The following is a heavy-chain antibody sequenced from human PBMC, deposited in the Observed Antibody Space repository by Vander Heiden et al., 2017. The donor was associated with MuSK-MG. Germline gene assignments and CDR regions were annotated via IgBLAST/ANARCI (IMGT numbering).Heavy chain of an antibody. D-gene: IGHD5-12*01. CDR1: GYTFTSHH. CDR2: INPSGGST. J-gene: IGHJ4*02. V-gene: IGHV1-46*03. Sequence: QVQLVQSGAEVKKPGASVKVSCKASGYTFTSHHMHWVRQAPGQGLEWMGIINPSGGSTSYAQKFQGRVTMTRDTSTSTVYMELSSLRSEDTAVYYCARDRSPAGVATSYYFDYWGQGTLVTVSS. CDR3: ARDRSPAGVATSYYFDY.